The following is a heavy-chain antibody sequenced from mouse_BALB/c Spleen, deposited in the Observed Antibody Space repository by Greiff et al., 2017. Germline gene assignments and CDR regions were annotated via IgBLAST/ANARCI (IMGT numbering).Heavy chain of an antibody. V-gene: IGHV5-9-3*01. CDR1: GFTFSSYA. Sequence: VKLVESGGGLVKPGGSLKLSCAASGFTFSSYAMSWVRQTPEKRLEWVATISSGGSYTYYPDSVKGRFTISRDNAKNTLYLQMSSLRSEDTAMYYCARRGDYDVFAYWGQGTLVTVSA. J-gene: IGHJ3*01. CDR2: ISSGGSYT. CDR3: ARRGDYDVFAY. D-gene: IGHD2-4*01.